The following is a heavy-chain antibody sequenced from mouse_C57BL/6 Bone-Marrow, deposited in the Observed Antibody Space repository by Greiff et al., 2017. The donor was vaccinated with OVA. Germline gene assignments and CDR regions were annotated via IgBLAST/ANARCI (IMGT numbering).Heavy chain of an antibody. Sequence: QVQLQQSGAELARPGASVKLSCKASGYTFTSYGISWVKQRTGQGLEWIGEIYPRSGNIYYNEKFKGKATLTADKSSSTAYMELRSLTSEDSAVYFCARRGYGNYDWYFDVWGTGTTVTVSS. CDR2: IYPRSGNI. D-gene: IGHD2-1*01. CDR3: ARRGYGNYDWYFDV. CDR1: GYTFTSYG. J-gene: IGHJ1*03. V-gene: IGHV1-81*01.